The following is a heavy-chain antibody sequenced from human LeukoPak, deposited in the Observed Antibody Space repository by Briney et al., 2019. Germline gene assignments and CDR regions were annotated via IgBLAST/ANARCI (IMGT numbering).Heavy chain of an antibody. CDR2: VYTSGST. V-gene: IGHV4-4*07. CDR3: ARGGYSYGLDY. D-gene: IGHD5-18*01. J-gene: IGHJ4*02. CDR1: GGSISSYY. Sequence: SETLSLTCTVSGGSISSYYWSRIRQPAGKGLEWIGRVYTSGSTNYNPSLKSRVTMSVDTSKNQFSLKLSSVTAADTAVYYCARGGYSYGLDYWGQGTLVTVSS.